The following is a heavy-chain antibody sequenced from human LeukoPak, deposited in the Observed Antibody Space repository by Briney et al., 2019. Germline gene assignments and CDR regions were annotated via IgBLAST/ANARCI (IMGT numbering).Heavy chain of an antibody. CDR3: AKGDKMLTWRRTYNRFDP. V-gene: IGHV3-30*02. CDR2: IHHHGSNK. CDR1: VFTFSSYG. Sequence: GGSLRLSCAASVFTFSSYGMHWVRQAPGKGLDCVAFIHHHGSNKYYADSEKGRFTIYRDNSKNTLYLKMNSLRAEDTAVYFCAKGDKMLTWRRTYNRFDPWGQGTLVTVSS. D-gene: IGHD3-16*01. J-gene: IGHJ5*02.